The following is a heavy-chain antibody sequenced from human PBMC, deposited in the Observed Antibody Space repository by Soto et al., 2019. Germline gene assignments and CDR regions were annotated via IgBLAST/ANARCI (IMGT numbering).Heavy chain of an antibody. CDR3: ARSYCGDDCALDY. Sequence: GGSLRLSCAASGFTFSTYVMHWVRQAPGKGLEWVAVISKDGSNKHYADSVKGRFTISRDNSKNTLYLQMSSLRAEDTAVYYCARSYCGDDCALDYWGQGTLVTLSS. D-gene: IGHD2-21*02. CDR1: GFTFSTYV. CDR2: ISKDGSNK. V-gene: IGHV3-30-3*01. J-gene: IGHJ4*02.